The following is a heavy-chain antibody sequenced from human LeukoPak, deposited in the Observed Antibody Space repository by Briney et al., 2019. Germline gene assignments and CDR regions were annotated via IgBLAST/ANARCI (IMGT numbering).Heavy chain of an antibody. D-gene: IGHD6-13*01. V-gene: IGHV1-2*02. CDR1: GYTFTSYD. CDR3: ARVGVAAAGYPFDY. J-gene: IGHJ4*02. Sequence: ASVKVSCKASGYTFTSYDINWVRQAPGQGLEWMGWINPNSGGTNYAQKFQGRVTMTRDTSISTAYMELSRLRSDDTAVYYCARVGVAAAGYPFDYWGQGTLVTVSS. CDR2: INPNSGGT.